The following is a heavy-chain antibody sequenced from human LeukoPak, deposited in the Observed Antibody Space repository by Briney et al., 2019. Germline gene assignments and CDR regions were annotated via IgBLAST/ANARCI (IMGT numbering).Heavy chain of an antibody. V-gene: IGHV1-2*02. CDR1: GYTFTGYY. D-gene: IGHD6-25*01. J-gene: IGHJ6*03. CDR2: INPNSGGT. Sequence: GGSLRLSCAASGYTFTGYYMHWVRQAPGQGLEWMGWINPNSGGTNYAQKFQGRLTMTRDTSISTAYMELSRLRSDDTAVYYCARETSGRRYYMDVWGKGTTVTVSS. CDR3: ARETSGRRYYMDV.